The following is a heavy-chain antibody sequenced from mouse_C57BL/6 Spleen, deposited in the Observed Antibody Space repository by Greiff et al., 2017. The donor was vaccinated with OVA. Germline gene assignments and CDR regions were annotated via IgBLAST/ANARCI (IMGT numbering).Heavy chain of an antibody. Sequence: VQLQQSGAELVKPGASVKISCKASGYAFSSYWMNWVKQRPGKGLEWIGQIYPGDGDTNYNRKFKGKATVTADKTSSTAYMQLSSLASEASAFYCGEKDYGLSWFAYWGQGTLVTVSA. V-gene: IGHV1-80*01. CDR3: EKDYGLSWFAY. CDR1: GYAFSSYW. D-gene: IGHD1-1*02. CDR2: IYPGDGDT. J-gene: IGHJ3*01.